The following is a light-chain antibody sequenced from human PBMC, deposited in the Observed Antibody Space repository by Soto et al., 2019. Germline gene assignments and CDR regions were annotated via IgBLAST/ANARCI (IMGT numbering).Light chain of an antibody. Sequence: QSVLTQPPSASGTPGQRVTISCSGSSSKIGSNTVNWYQQLPGTAPKLLIYSNNQRPSGVPDRFSGSKSGTSASLAISGLQSEDEADYYCAAWDDSLNGFYVSGTGTKVTVL. V-gene: IGLV1-44*01. CDR2: SNN. J-gene: IGLJ1*01. CDR1: SSKIGSNT. CDR3: AAWDDSLNGFYV.